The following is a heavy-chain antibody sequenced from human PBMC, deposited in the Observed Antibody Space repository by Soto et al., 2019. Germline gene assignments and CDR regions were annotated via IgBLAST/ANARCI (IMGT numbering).Heavy chain of an antibody. D-gene: IGHD5-12*01. J-gene: IGHJ4*02. V-gene: IGHV4-31*03. Sequence: QVQLQESGPGLVKPSQTLSLTCTVSGGSISSGGYYWSWIRQHPGKGLEWIGYIYYSGSTYYNPSLKSRVTISGDTSKNQFYLKLSSVTAADTAVYYCARGRGIVATINRSLLFDYWGQGTLVTVSS. CDR3: ARGRGIVATINRSLLFDY. CDR1: GGSISSGGYY. CDR2: IYYSGST.